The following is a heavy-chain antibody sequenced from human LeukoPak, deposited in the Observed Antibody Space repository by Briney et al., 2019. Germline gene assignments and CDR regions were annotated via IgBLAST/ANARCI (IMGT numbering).Heavy chain of an antibody. D-gene: IGHD3-16*01. CDR2: IYHSGST. CDR3: ARDQHAMGGY. Sequence: SQTLSLTCTVSGGSISSGGYYWSWIRQPPGKGLEWIGYIYHSGSTYYNPSLKSRVTISVDRSKNQFSLKLSSVTAADTAVYYCARDQHAMGGYWGQGTLVTVSS. CDR1: GGSISSGGYY. J-gene: IGHJ4*02. V-gene: IGHV4-30-2*01.